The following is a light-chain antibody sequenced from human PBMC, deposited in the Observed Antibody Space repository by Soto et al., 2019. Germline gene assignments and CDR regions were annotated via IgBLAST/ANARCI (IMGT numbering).Light chain of an antibody. Sequence: ALTQPASVSGSPGQSITISCTGTGSDIGDYKYVSWYQQRPGKAPKLMIYEVSNRPSGVSNRFSGSKSGNTASLTISGLQADDEADYYCSSYRSTNTPYVFGTGTKVTVL. CDR1: GSDIGDYKY. V-gene: IGLV2-14*01. J-gene: IGLJ1*01. CDR3: SSYRSTNTPYV. CDR2: EVS.